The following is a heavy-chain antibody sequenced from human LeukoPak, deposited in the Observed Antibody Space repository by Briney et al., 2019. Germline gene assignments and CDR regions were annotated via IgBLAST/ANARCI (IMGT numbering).Heavy chain of an antibody. CDR2: IKSKTDGGTT. V-gene: IGHV3-15*01. Sequence: PGGSLRLSCAASGFTFSNAWMSWVRQAPGKGLEWVGRIKSKTDGGTTDYAAPVKGRFTISRDDSKTTLYLQMNSLKTEDTAMYFCTTGLWYYDSSRYVLFDYWGQGTLVTVSS. CDR3: TTGLWYYDSSRYVLFDY. J-gene: IGHJ4*02. CDR1: GFTFSNAW. D-gene: IGHD3-22*01.